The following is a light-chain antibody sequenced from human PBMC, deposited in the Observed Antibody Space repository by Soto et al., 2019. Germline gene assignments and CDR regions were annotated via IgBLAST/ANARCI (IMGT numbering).Light chain of an antibody. V-gene: IGLV2-14*01. J-gene: IGLJ2*01. CDR2: DVS. Sequence: QSALTQPASVSGSPGQSITISCTGTSSDVGGYNYVSRYQQHPGKAPKLMIYDVSNRPSGVSNRFSGSKSGNTASLTSSGLQAEDEADYYCSSYTSSSTLVVFGGGTKLTVL. CDR3: SSYTSSSTLVV. CDR1: SSDVGGYNY.